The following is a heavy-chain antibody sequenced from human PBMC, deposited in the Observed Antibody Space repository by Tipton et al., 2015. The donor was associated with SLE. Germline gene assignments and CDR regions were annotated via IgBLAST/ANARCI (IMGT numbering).Heavy chain of an antibody. Sequence: TLSLTCTVSGGSVSSCCYYWSWIRQPPGKGLEWIGYIYYSGSTNYNPSLKSRVTISVDTSKNQFSLKLSSVTAADTAVYYCARSRYSSGIHYMDVWGKGTTVTVSS. D-gene: IGHD6-25*01. V-gene: IGHV4-61*01. CDR3: ARSRYSSGIHYMDV. J-gene: IGHJ6*03. CDR1: GGSVSSCCYY. CDR2: IYYSGST.